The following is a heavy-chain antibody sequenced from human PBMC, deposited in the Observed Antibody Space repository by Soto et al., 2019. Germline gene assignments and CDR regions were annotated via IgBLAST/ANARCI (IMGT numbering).Heavy chain of an antibody. V-gene: IGHV3-15*01. CDR1: GFTFSNAW. CDR2: IKTKADGEAT. J-gene: IGHJ4*02. Sequence: EVQLVESGGGLVKPGGSLRLSCAASGFTFSNAWMTWVRQAPGKGLEWIGHIKTKADGEATQYAAAAKGRFTLSRDDSKNTLYLQMNSLRTEDTAVYYCASDRAVGAWGSGPAHYWGQGTLVTVSS. D-gene: IGHD1-26*01. CDR3: ASDRAVGAWGSGPAHY.